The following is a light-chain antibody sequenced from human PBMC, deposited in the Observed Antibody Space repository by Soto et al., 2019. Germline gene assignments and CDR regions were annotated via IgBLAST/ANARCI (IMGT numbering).Light chain of an antibody. CDR1: ISDLAIYNY. J-gene: IGLJ1*01. V-gene: IGLV2-14*01. CDR3: SSYTDSSNYV. CDR2: QVT. Sequence: ALAHPASVSGSPGQAITISCTGTISDLAIYNYVSWYQQQPGKAPKLMIYQVTNRPSGVSNRFSGSRSGNTASLTISGLQAEDEADYYCSSYTDSSNYVFGTGTRSQS.